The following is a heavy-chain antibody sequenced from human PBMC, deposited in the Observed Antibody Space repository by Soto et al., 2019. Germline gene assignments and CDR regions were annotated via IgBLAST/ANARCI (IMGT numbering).Heavy chain of an antibody. J-gene: IGHJ4*02. V-gene: IGHV4-39*01. D-gene: IGHD5-12*01. CDR1: GGSISSYY. Sequence: SETLSLTCTVSGGSISSYYWGWIRQPPGKGLEWIGSIYYSGSTYYNPSLKSRVTISVDTSKNQFSLKLSSVTAADTAVYYCARHSAYSGYGCFDYWGQGTLVTVSS. CDR3: ARHSAYSGYGCFDY. CDR2: IYYSGST.